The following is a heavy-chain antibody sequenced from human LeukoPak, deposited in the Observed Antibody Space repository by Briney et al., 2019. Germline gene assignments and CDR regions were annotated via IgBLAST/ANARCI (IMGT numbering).Heavy chain of an antibody. Sequence: SETLSLTCTVSGGSISSSSYYWGWIRQPPGKGLEWIGSIYYSGSTYYNPSLKSRVSISADTSKNQFSLKLSSVTAADSAVYYCARSTVPYYFDYWGQGTLVTVSS. CDR3: ARSTVPYYFDY. D-gene: IGHD4-17*01. CDR2: IYYSGST. V-gene: IGHV4-39*07. J-gene: IGHJ4*01. CDR1: GGSISSSSYY.